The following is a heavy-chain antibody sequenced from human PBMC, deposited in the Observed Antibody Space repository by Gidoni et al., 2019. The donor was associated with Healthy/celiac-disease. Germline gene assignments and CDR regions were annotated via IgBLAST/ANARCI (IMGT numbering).Heavy chain of an antibody. J-gene: IGHJ4*02. V-gene: IGHV4-39*07. CDR3: ARGSSGLFDY. CDR2: IYYSGST. CDR1: GGPISSSSYY. D-gene: IGHD6-19*01. Sequence: QLQLQASGPGLVQPSETLSLTCTVSGGPISSSSYYWGWSRQPPGKGLEWIGSIYYSGSTYYNPSLKSRVTISVDTSKNQFSLKLSSVTAADTAVYYCARGSSGLFDYWGQGTLVTVSS.